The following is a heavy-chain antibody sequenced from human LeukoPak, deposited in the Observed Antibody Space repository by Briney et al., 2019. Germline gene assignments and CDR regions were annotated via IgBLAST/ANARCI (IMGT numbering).Heavy chain of an antibody. CDR1: GFTFSSYS. D-gene: IGHD3-16*02. J-gene: IGHJ6*03. Sequence: QTGGSLRLSCAASGFTFSSYSMNWVRQAPGKGLEWVSYISSSSRTIYYADSVKGRFTISRDNAKNSLYLQMNSLRAEDTAVYYCARDLTYDYVWGSYRPKVPGYMDVWGKGTTVTVSS. CDR2: ISSSSRTI. CDR3: ARDLTYDYVWGSYRPKVPGYMDV. V-gene: IGHV3-48*01.